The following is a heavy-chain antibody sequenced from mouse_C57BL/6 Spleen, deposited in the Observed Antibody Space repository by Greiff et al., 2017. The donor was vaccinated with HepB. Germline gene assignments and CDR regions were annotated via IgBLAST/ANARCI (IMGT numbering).Heavy chain of an antibody. J-gene: IGHJ4*01. V-gene: IGHV5-17*01. Sequence: EVMLVESGGGLVKPGGSLKLSCAASGFTFSDYGMHWVRQAPEKGLEWVAYISSGSSTIYYADTVKGRFTISRANAKNTLFLQMTSLRSEDTAMYYCARARPDAMDYWGQGTSVTVSS. CDR2: ISSGSSTI. CDR1: GFTFSDYG. CDR3: ARARPDAMDY.